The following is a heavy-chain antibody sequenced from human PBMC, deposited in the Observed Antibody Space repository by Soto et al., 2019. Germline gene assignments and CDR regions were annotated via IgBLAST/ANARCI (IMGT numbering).Heavy chain of an antibody. J-gene: IGHJ4*02. CDR2: IHYSGNT. CDR3: ARYSGTYYVY. D-gene: IGHD1-26*01. V-gene: IGHV4-61*01. CDR1: GDSASSGSHY. Sequence: ETLSLTCAVSGDSASSGSHYWSWVRQPPGRGLEWIGFIHYSGNTNYNPSLKSRVTISLDTSKNQLSLKLSSVTAADTAVYYCARYSGTYYVYWGQGTLVTVSS.